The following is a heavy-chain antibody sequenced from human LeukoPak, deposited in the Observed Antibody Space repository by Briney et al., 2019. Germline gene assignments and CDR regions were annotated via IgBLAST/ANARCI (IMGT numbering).Heavy chain of an antibody. CDR3: ARDQVPNYYDSSGPEPHFDY. CDR2: INPNSGGT. CDR1: GYTFTGYY. Sequence: ASVKVSCKASGYTFTGYYMHWVRQAPGQGLEWMGWINPNSGGTNYAQKFQGRVTMTRDTSISTAYMELSRLRSDDTAVYYCARDQVPNYYDSSGPEPHFDYWGQGTLVTVSS. V-gene: IGHV1-2*02. D-gene: IGHD3-22*01. J-gene: IGHJ4*02.